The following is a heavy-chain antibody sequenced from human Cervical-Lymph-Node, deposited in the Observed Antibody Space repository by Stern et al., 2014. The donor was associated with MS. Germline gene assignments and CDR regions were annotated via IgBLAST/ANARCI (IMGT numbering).Heavy chain of an antibody. J-gene: IGHJ4*02. CDR2: IYWDDDR. V-gene: IGHV2-5*02. CDR3: AHSSLSVGVSFDY. CDR1: GFSLSSVGEG. Sequence: ESGPTLVKPTQTLTLTCRVSGFSLSSVGEGVGWIRQPPGKALEWLALIYWDDDRRYRPSLKGRLTITKDTSKNLVVLKMTNMDPMDTATYYCAHSSLSVGVSFDYWGQGTLITVSS. D-gene: IGHD3-10*01.